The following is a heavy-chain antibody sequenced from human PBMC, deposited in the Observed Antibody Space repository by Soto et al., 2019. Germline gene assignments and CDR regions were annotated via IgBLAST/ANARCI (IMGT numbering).Heavy chain of an antibody. Sequence: PGGSLRLSCAASGFTFSSYAMSWVRQAPGKGLEWVSAISGSGGSTYYADSVKGRFTISRDNSKNTLYLQMNSLRAEDTAVYYCAKGGYDFWSGYPDYGMDVWGQGTTVTVSS. D-gene: IGHD3-3*01. CDR1: GFTFSSYA. J-gene: IGHJ6*02. CDR2: ISGSGGST. CDR3: AKGGYDFWSGYPDYGMDV. V-gene: IGHV3-23*01.